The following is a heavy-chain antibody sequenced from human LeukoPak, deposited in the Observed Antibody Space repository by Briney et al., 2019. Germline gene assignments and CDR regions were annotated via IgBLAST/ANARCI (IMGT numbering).Heavy chain of an antibody. CDR2: IYTGGST. Sequence: GGSLRLSCAASGFTVSSNYMSWVRQAPGKGLEWVSIIYTGGSTYHEDSVKGRFTISRDNSKNTLYLQMNSLRAEDTAVYYCARGGEPGPLDYWGQGTLVTVSS. CDR3: ARGGEPGPLDY. J-gene: IGHJ4*02. V-gene: IGHV3-53*01. D-gene: IGHD1-14*01. CDR1: GFTVSSNY.